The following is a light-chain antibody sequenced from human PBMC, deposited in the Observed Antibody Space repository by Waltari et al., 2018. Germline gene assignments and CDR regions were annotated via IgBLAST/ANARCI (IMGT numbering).Light chain of an antibody. J-gene: IGLJ3*02. CDR2: RNN. CDR1: RSNIGLNY. Sequence: QSVLTQPPSASGTPGQRVTTSCSGSRSNIGLNYVYWYQHLPRTTPKLLIYRNNQRPSGVPDRFSGSKSGTSASLAISGLRSEDEADYYCAAWDDTLSAVLFGGGTNLTVL. CDR3: AAWDDTLSAVL. V-gene: IGLV1-47*01.